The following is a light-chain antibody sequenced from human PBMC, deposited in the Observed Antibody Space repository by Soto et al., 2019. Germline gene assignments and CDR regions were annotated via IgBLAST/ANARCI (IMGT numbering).Light chain of an antibody. CDR3: QQYNSSPRT. V-gene: IGKV1-27*01. Sequence: DIQMTQSPSSLSASEGDRATITSPASQGISNYLAWYQQKPGKAPKLLIYDASNMQSGVPARFSGSGSGTDFTLTISSLQPEDVATYYCQQYNSSPRTFGQGTKVDIK. J-gene: IGKJ1*01. CDR2: DAS. CDR1: QGISNY.